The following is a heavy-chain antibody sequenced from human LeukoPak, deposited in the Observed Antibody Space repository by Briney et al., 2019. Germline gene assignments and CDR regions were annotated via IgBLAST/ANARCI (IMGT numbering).Heavy chain of an antibody. V-gene: IGHV3-13*01. CDR1: GFTFSSFD. CDR3: ARGPPRGKYYYMDV. Sequence: HLGGSLRLSCAASGFTFSSFDMHWVRQPTGQGLEWVSTIGTASDTYYPGSVEGRFTLSRDNAKNSLYLQMNSLTAGDTAVYYCARGPPRGKYYYMDVWGKGTTVTVSS. D-gene: IGHD1-1*01. CDR2: IGTASDT. J-gene: IGHJ6*03.